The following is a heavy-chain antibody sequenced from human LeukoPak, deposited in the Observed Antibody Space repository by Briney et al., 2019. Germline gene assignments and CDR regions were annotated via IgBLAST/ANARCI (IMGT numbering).Heavy chain of an antibody. CDR1: GFTFSDHY. CDR3: GRGHFGLDV. Sequence: GGSLRLSCAASGFTFSDHYMTWIRRAPGKGLEWVSYITNSGRDADYSDSVRGRFTTSRDNAKNSLYLQMNSLRPEDTAIYYCGRGHFGLDVWGKGTTVTVSS. CDR2: ITNSGRDA. J-gene: IGHJ6*04. V-gene: IGHV3-11*06.